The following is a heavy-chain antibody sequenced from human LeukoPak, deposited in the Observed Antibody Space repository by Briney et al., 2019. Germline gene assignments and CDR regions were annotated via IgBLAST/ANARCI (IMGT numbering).Heavy chain of an antibody. V-gene: IGHV3-7*03. CDR3: ARNNGMDV. CDR2: VNRDGSET. CDR1: GFTVRNNY. J-gene: IGHJ6*02. Sequence: GGSLRLSCAASGFTVRNNYMSWVRQAPGRGPEWVANVNRDGSETYYLNSVKGRFTISKDNAKNSLYLQMNSLRAEDTALYHCARNNGMDVWGQGTTVIVSS.